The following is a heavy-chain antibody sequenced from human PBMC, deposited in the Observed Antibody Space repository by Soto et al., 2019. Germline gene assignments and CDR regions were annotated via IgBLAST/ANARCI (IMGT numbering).Heavy chain of an antibody. CDR2: ISYDGSNK. V-gene: IGHV3-30*18. J-gene: IGHJ4*02. D-gene: IGHD5-18*01. CDR1: GFTFSSYG. CDR3: AKSRGKLTSECGFSYGDAQDY. Sequence: QVQLVESGGGVVQPGRSLRLSCAASGFTFSSYGMHWVRQAPGKGLEWVAVISYDGSNKYYIDSVKGRFTISRDNSKKKLYLHSKRLSDHDTAVYHGAKSRGKLTSECGFSYGDAQDYWGQGTLVSVSS.